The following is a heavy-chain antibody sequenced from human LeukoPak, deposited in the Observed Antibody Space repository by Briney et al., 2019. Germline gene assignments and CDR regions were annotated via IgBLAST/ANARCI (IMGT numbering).Heavy chain of an antibody. J-gene: IGHJ4*02. V-gene: IGHV3-23*01. Sequence: PGGSLRLSCAASGFTFSNYAMSWVRQAPGKGLEWVSAFSPSGGSTYYADSVKGRFTISRDNSKNTLYLQMNSLTAADTAVYFCAKALGDWPTTLDYWGRGTLVTVSS. D-gene: IGHD3-16*01. CDR3: AKALGDWPTTLDY. CDR1: GFTFSNYA. CDR2: FSPSGGST.